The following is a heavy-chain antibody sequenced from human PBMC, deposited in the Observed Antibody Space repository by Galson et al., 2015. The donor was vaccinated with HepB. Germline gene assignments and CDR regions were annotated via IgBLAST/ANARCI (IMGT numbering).Heavy chain of an antibody. CDR1: GYTFTGYY. V-gene: IGHV1-2*02. D-gene: IGHD2-15*01. CDR3: ARGYCSGGSCYGSAFDI. J-gene: IGHJ3*02. CDR2: INPNSGGT. Sequence: SVKVSCKASGYTFTGYYMHWVRQAPGQGLEWMGWINPNSGGTNYAQKFQGRVTMTRDTSISTAYMELSRLRSDDTAVYYCARGYCSGGSCYGSAFDIWGQGTMVTVSS.